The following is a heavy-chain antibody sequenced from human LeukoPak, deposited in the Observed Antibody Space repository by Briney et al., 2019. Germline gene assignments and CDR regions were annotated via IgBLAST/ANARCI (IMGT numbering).Heavy chain of an antibody. D-gene: IGHD6-13*01. Sequence: SQTFSLTCAISGDSVSTNSGSWNWIRQSPSRGLEWLGRTCYRSKWYNDYAESVKSRIIINPDTSKNQFSLQLNSVTPEDTAVYYCARGGYSSSWFSNWFDPWGQGTLVTVSS. J-gene: IGHJ5*02. V-gene: IGHV6-1*01. CDR2: TCYRSKWYN. CDR1: GDSVSTNSGS. CDR3: ARGGYSSSWFSNWFDP.